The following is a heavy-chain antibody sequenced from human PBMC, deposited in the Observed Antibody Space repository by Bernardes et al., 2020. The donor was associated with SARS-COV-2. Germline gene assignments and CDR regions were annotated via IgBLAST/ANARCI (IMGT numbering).Heavy chain of an antibody. D-gene: IGHD6-13*01. CDR1: GGSISSYY. CDR3: ATAMYSSSWYYFDY. CDR2: IYYSGST. Sequence: SQTLSLTCTVSGGSISSYYWSWIRQPPGKGLEWIGYIYYSGSTNYNPSLKSRVTISVDTSKNQFSLKLSSVTAADTAVYYYATAMYSSSWYYFDYWGQGTLVTVSS. V-gene: IGHV4-59*08. J-gene: IGHJ4*02.